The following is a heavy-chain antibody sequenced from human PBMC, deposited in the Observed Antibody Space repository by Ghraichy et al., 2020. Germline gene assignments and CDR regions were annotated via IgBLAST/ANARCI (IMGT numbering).Heavy chain of an antibody. D-gene: IGHD6-6*01. CDR1: GGSISDNY. J-gene: IGHJ4*02. CDR3: TRRLGGSSEIDY. CDR2: IYYSGST. Sequence: SETLSLTCTVSGGSISDNYWGWIRQPPGKGLEWIGNIYYSGSTHYNPSLKSRVTMSVDTSKKQFSLKLSSVTAADTAVYYCTRRLGGSSEIDYWGQGTLVTASS. V-gene: IGHV4-39*01.